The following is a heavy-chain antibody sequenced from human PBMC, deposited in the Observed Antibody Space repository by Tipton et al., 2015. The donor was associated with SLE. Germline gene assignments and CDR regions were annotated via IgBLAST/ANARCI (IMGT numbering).Heavy chain of an antibody. CDR3: ARDGYNLDAFDI. Sequence: TLSLTCTVSGGSISSHYWSWIRQPPGKGLEWIGYIHYSGSTNYNPSLKSRVAISVDTPKNQFSLKLSSVTAADTAVYYCARDGYNLDAFDIWGQGTMVTVSS. J-gene: IGHJ3*02. V-gene: IGHV4-59*11. D-gene: IGHD5-24*01. CDR1: GGSISSHY. CDR2: IHYSGST.